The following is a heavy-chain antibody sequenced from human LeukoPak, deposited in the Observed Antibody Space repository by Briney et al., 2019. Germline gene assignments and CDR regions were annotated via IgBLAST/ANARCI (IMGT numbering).Heavy chain of an antibody. J-gene: IGHJ5*02. Sequence: PSETLSLTCTVSGGSISSYYWSWIRQPPGKGLVWIGYISYSGSTNFNPSLKSRVTISVDTSKNQFSLQRSSVTAADTAVYYCAREGTAGTNLNWFDPWGQGTLVTVSS. CDR1: GGSISSYY. CDR2: ISYSGST. CDR3: AREGTAGTNLNWFDP. D-gene: IGHD1-1*01. V-gene: IGHV4-59*01.